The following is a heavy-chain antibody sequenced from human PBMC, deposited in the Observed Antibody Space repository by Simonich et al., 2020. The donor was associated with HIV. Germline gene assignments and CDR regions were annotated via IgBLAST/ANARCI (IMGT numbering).Heavy chain of an antibody. J-gene: IGHJ1*01. CDR1: GFTVSSNY. Sequence: EVQLVESGGGLVQPGGSLRLSCAASGFTVSSNYMRWVRQAPGKGWVWGQGVYSGSATYYADAVKGRFTISRHISKNTLWLQMSNLRAEDTAVYYCASERHVRDGFQHWGQGTLVTVSS. CDR2: VYSGSAT. V-gene: IGHV3-53*04. D-gene: IGHD2-8*01. CDR3: ASERHVRDGFQH.